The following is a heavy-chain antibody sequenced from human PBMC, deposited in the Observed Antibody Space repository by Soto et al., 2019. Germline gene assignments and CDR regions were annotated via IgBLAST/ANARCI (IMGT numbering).Heavy chain of an antibody. CDR2: IYWDDDR. D-gene: IGHD3-22*01. V-gene: IGHV2-5*02. CDR3: VHSFYDLSGPLLFDY. J-gene: IGHJ4*02. CDR1: GFSLTTTGVG. Sequence: QITLKESGPTLVKPTQTLTLTCTFSGFSLTTTGVGVGWVRQPPGKALEWLALIYWDDDRRLSPSLKNRLTITRDTSKDQVVLTLTNMDPVDTATYSCVHSFYDLSGPLLFDYWGQGTLVTVSS.